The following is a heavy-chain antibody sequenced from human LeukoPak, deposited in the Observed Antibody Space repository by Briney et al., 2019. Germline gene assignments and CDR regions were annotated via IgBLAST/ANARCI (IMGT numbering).Heavy chain of an antibody. V-gene: IGHV4-34*01. J-gene: IGHJ6*03. Sequence: PSETLSLTCAVYGGSFSGYYWSWIRQPPGKGLEWIGEINHSGSTNYNPSLKSRVTISVDTSKNQFSLKLSSVTAADTAVYYCARLGPKYQLRRYYYYYYMDVWGKGTTVTVSS. D-gene: IGHD2-2*01. CDR1: GGSFSGYY. CDR2: INHSGST. CDR3: ARLGPKYQLRRYYYYYYMDV.